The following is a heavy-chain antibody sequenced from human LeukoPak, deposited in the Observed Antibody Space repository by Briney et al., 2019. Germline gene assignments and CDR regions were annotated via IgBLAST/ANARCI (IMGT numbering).Heavy chain of an antibody. Sequence: PGGSLRLSCAASGFTFSTYAMSWVRQAPGKGLEWVSAISGSGGSTYYADSVKGRFTISRDNSKNTLYLQMNSLRAEDTAVYYCAKVGYSGYDAYYFDYWGQGTLVTVSS. D-gene: IGHD5-12*01. CDR3: AKVGYSGYDAYYFDY. CDR1: GFTFSTYA. CDR2: ISGSGGST. J-gene: IGHJ4*02. V-gene: IGHV3-23*01.